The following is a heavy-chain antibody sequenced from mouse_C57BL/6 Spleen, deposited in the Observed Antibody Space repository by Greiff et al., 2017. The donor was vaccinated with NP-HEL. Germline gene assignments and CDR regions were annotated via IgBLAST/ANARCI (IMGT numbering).Heavy chain of an antibody. V-gene: IGHV2-9-1*01. CDR3: ARNPSGTTVGGRYYFDY. CDR2: IWTGGGA. J-gene: IGHJ2*01. Sequence: QVQLKESGPGLVAPSQSLSITCTVSGFSLTSYAISWVRQPPGKGLEWLGVIWTGGGANYNSALKSRLSISKDNSKSQVFLKMNSLQTDDTAGYYCARNPSGTTVGGRYYFDYWGQGTTLTVSS. CDR1: GFSLTSYA. D-gene: IGHD1-1*01.